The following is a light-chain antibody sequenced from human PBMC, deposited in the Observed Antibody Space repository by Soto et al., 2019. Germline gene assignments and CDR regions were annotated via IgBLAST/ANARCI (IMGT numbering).Light chain of an antibody. CDR3: QQYNNWPV. Sequence: EIVMTQSPANLSVSPGERATLSCRASQSVSSNLAWYQQKPGQAPRLLIYGASTRATGIPARFSGSGSGTEFTLTISSLQSEDFAVYYCQQYNNWPVFGPGTKVDIK. V-gene: IGKV3-15*01. CDR2: GAS. CDR1: QSVSSN. J-gene: IGKJ3*01.